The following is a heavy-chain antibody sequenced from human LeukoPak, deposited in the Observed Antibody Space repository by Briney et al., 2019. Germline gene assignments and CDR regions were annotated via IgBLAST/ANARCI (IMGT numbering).Heavy chain of an antibody. J-gene: IGHJ3*02. V-gene: IGHV3-30*04. Sequence: GGSLRLSCAASGFTFSSYAMHWVRQAPGKGLEWGAVISYDGSNKYYADSVKGRFTISRDNSKNTLYLQMNSLRAEDTAVYYCARGAATSAHAFEIWGQGTMVTVSS. D-gene: IGHD2-15*01. CDR3: ARGAATSAHAFEI. CDR1: GFTFSSYA. CDR2: ISYDGSNK.